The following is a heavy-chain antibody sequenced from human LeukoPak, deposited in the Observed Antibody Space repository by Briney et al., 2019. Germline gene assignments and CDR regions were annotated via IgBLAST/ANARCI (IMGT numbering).Heavy chain of an antibody. CDR1: GYTFTSYA. V-gene: IGHV7-4-1*02. D-gene: IGHD5-24*01. J-gene: IGHJ4*02. Sequence: ASVKVSCKASGYTFTSYAMNWVRQAPGQGLEWMGWINTNTGNPTYAQGFTGRFVFSLDTSVSTAYLQISSLKAEDTAVYYCASSIGGDGYDALAPVYYWGQGNLVTVSS. CDR3: ASSIGGDGYDALAPVYY. CDR2: INTNTGNP.